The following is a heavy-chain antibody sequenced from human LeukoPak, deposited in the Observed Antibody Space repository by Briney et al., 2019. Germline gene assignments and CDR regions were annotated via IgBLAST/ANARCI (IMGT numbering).Heavy chain of an antibody. J-gene: IGHJ4*02. D-gene: IGHD6-19*01. Sequence: GASVSVSCKASGGTFSSYAISWGRQAPGQGLERMGGIIPIFGTANYAQKFQGRVTITADESTSTAYMELSSLRSEDTAVYYCARGPPYSSGSSYFDYWGQGTLVTVSS. CDR3: ARGPPYSSGSSYFDY. V-gene: IGHV1-69*13. CDR1: GGTFSSYA. CDR2: IIPIFGTA.